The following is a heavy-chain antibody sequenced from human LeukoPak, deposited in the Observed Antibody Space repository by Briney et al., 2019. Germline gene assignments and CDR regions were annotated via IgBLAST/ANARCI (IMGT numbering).Heavy chain of an antibody. CDR1: GFTFSSYA. D-gene: IGHD3-9*01. CDR3: AKDQSYYDILTGPTYVDY. J-gene: IGHJ4*02. V-gene: IGHV3-30*04. CDR2: ISYDGSNK. Sequence: GGSLRLSCAASGFTFSSYAMHWVRQAPGKVLEWVAVISYDGSNKYYADSVKGRFTISRDNSKNTLYLQMNSLRAEDTAVYYCAKDQSYYDILTGPTYVDYWGQGTLVTVSS.